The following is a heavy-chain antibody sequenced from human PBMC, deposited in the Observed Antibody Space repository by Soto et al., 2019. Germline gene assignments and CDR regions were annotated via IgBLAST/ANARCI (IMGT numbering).Heavy chain of an antibody. D-gene: IGHD2-21*02. J-gene: IGHJ6*02. CDR1: GLTFDDYT. Sequence: GGSLRLSCAASGLTFDDYTMHWVRQAPGKGLEWVSLISWDGGSTYYADSVKGRFTISRDNSKNSLYLQMNSLRTEDTALYYCAISTASLSYYYYGMDVWGQGTTVTVSS. CDR3: AISTASLSYYYYGMDV. V-gene: IGHV3-43*01. CDR2: ISWDGGST.